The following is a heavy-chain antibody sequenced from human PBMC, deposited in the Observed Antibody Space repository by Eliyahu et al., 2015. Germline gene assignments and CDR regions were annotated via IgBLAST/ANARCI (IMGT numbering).Heavy chain of an antibody. J-gene: IGHJ5*02. D-gene: IGHD6-6*01. CDR2: ISAYNGNT. V-gene: IGHV1-18*01. CDR3: ARDRLSIAARPGWFDP. Sequence: CKASGYTFTSYGISWVRQAPGQGLEWMGWISAYNGNTNYAQKLQGRVTMTTDTSTSTAYMELRSLRSDDTAVYYCARDRLSIAARPGWFDPWGQGTLVTVSS. CDR1: GYTFTSYG.